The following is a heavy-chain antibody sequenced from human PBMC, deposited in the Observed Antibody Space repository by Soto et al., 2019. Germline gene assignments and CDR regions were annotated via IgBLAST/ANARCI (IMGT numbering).Heavy chain of an antibody. CDR3: ARGGHVVVVTAALDY. V-gene: IGHV1-46*01. CDR1: GDTFTDYY. D-gene: IGHD2-21*02. CDR2: VNPSGGHT. J-gene: IGHJ4*02. Sequence: QVQLVQSGAEVKKPGASVKVSCKASGDTFTDYYIHWVRQAPGQGLEWMGTVNPSGGHTTYAQHFLGRMTXTXXXAXSTLYMERTSLTSEDTAVYYCARGGHVVVVTAALDYWGQGTLVTVSS.